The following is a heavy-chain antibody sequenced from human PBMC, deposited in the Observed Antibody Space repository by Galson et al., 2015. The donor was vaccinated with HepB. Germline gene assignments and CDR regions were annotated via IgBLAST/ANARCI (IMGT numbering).Heavy chain of an antibody. Sequence: SLRLSCAASGFTVSSNYMSWVRQAPGKGLEWVSVIYSGGSTYYADSVKGRFTISRDNSKNTLYLQMNSLRAEDTAVYYCARVGRGSGWYYGAFDIWGQGTMVTVSS. CDR2: IYSGGST. D-gene: IGHD6-19*01. J-gene: IGHJ3*02. CDR3: ARVGRGSGWYYGAFDI. V-gene: IGHV3-66*01. CDR1: GFTVSSNY.